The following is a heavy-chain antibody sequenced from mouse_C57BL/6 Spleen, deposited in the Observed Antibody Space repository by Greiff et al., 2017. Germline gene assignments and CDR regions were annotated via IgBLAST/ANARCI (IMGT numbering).Heavy chain of an antibody. CDR3: ARGDCGDEDYGYFDV. D-gene: IGHD2-13*01. V-gene: IGHV5-17*01. Sequence: EVKLVESGGGLVKPGGSLKLSCAASGFTFSDYGMHWVRQAPEKGLEWVAYISSGGSTIYYADTVKGRFTITRDNAKNTLFLQRSSLRSEDTAMYYCARGDCGDEDYGYFDVWGTGTTVTVSS. CDR1: GFTFSDYG. CDR2: ISSGGSTI. J-gene: IGHJ1*03.